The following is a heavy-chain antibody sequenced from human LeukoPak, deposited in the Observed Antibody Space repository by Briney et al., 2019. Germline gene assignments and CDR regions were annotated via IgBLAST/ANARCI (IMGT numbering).Heavy chain of an antibody. CDR1: GNYW. D-gene: IGHD2/OR15-2a*01. CDR3: VSFYETY. J-gene: IGHJ4*02. Sequence: GGSLRLSCAASGNYWMHWVRQAPGKGLVWVSHINSDGSWTSYADSVKGRFTISKDNAKNTVYLQLNSLRAEDTAVYYCVSFYETYWGRGTLVTVSS. CDR2: INSDGSWT. V-gene: IGHV3-74*01.